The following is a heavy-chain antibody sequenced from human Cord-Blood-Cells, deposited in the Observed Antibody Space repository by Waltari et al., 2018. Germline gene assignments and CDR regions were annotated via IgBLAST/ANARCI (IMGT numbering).Heavy chain of an antibody. Sequence: QVQLQQWGAGLLTPSETLSLTCAVYGGSFSGYYWSGIRQPPGKGLEWIGEINQSGSTNYNPSLKSRVTISVDTSKNQFSLKLSSVTAADTAVYYCARLGVTFDYWGQGTLVTVSS. CDR3: ARLGVTFDY. V-gene: IGHV4-34*01. CDR1: GGSFSGYY. J-gene: IGHJ4*02. CDR2: INQSGST. D-gene: IGHD3-16*01.